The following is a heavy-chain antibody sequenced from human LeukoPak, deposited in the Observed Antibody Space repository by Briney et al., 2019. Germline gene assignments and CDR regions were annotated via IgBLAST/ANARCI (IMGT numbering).Heavy chain of an antibody. D-gene: IGHD1-14*01. V-gene: IGHV3-21*06. CDR1: GLTFSTSG. J-gene: IGHJ4*02. CDR3: ATETNGRHYDY. Sequence: GGPLRLSCTTSGLTFSTSGFNWVRQAPGKGLEWVASIGPTGFDRYHADSIEGRFTISRDNANNFLYLQMDSLRAEDTAVYYCATETNGRHYDYWGQGTLLTVSS. CDR2: IGPTGFDR.